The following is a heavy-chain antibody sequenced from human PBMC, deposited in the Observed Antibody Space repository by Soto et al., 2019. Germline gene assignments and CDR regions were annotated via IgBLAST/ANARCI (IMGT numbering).Heavy chain of an antibody. J-gene: IGHJ5*02. CDR2: INAGNGNT. Sequence: GXSVKLSFNASGYTFTCYSMHWVRQATGQWLEWMGWINAGNGNTKYSQKFQGRVTITRDTSASTAYMELSSLRSEDTAVYYCARDLCISTSCYSWFDPWGQGTLVTVSS. V-gene: IGHV1-3*01. CDR1: GYTFTCYS. D-gene: IGHD2-2*01. CDR3: ARDLCISTSCYSWFDP.